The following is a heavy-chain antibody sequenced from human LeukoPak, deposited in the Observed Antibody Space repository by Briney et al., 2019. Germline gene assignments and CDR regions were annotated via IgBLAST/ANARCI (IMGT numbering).Heavy chain of an antibody. Sequence: PSETLSLTCTVSGGSISSYYWGWIRQPPGKGLEWIGSIYHSGSTYYNPSLKSRVTISVDTSKNQFSLKLSSVTAADTAVYYCAGARVTSPEIPGRVQWFDPWGQGTLVTVSS. CDR2: IYHSGST. V-gene: IGHV4-39*07. D-gene: IGHD4-17*01. CDR1: GGSISSYY. CDR3: AGARVTSPEIPGRVQWFDP. J-gene: IGHJ5*02.